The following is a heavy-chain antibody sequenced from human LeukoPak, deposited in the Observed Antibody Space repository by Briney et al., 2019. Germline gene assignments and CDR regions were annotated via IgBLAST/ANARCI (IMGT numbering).Heavy chain of an antibody. CDR1: GGSISGYF. J-gene: IGHJ4*02. D-gene: IGHD5-24*01. Sequence: SETLSLTCTVSGGSISGYFWTWIRQPAGKGLEWIGRIYSSGITYYNPSLKSRVTMSVDTSKNQFSLKLTSVTAADTAVYFCARFRDTVNIIDFWGQGTLVTVSS. CDR3: ARFRDTVNIIDF. V-gene: IGHV4-4*07. CDR2: IYSSGIT.